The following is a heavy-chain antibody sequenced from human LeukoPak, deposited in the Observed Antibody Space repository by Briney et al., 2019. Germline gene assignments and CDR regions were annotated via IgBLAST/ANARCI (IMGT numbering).Heavy chain of an antibody. CDR2: VIPIFGTA. CDR3: AREGLGITGTELAVGYL. Sequence: ASVKASCKASGGTFSSYVISWVRQAPGQGLEWMGRVIPIFGTANYAQKFQGRVTITTDESTSTAYMKLSSLRSEDTAVYYCAREGLGITGTELAVGYLWGQGTLVTVSS. J-gene: IGHJ4*02. D-gene: IGHD1-7*01. V-gene: IGHV1-69*05. CDR1: GGTFSSYV.